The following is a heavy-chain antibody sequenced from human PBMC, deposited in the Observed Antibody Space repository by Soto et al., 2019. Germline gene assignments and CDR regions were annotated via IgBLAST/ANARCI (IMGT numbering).Heavy chain of an antibody. Sequence: EVQLLESGGGLVQPGGSLRLSCAASGFTFSSYAMSWVRQAPGKGLEWVSAISGSGGSTYYADSVKGRFTISRDNSKNTLNLKMNSLRAEDTAEYYCAKDETGTVDNYWGQGTLVTVSS. CDR1: GFTFSSYA. V-gene: IGHV3-23*01. J-gene: IGHJ4*02. CDR3: AKDETGTVDNY. D-gene: IGHD4-4*01. CDR2: ISGSGGST.